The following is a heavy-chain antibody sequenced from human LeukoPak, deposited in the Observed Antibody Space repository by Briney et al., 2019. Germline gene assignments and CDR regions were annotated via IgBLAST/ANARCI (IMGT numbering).Heavy chain of an antibody. D-gene: IGHD3-10*01. V-gene: IGHV4-59*05. CDR2: IYYSGST. CDR1: GGSISSYY. J-gene: IGHJ4*02. CDR3: ARLDNGDYYFDY. Sequence: SETLSLTCTVSGGSISSYYWSWIRQPPGKGLEWIGSIYYSGSTYYNPSLKSRVTISVDTSKNQLSLKLSSVTAADTAVYYCARLDNGDYYFDYWGQGTLVTVSS.